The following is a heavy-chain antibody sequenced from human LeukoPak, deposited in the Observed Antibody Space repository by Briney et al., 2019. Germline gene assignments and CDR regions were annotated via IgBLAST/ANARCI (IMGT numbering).Heavy chain of an antibody. CDR2: VHLDGRT. CDR1: GGSIGSSNW. D-gene: IGHD3-3*01. J-gene: IGHJ4*02. CDR3: AREGGFYRPLDY. Sequence: KPSETLSLTCAVSGGSIGSSNWWTWIRQPPGKGLEWIGEVHLDGRTNYNPSLESRLTMSVDLSENHISLKLTSVTAADTAVYYCAREGGFYRPLDYTGQGTLVTVSS. V-gene: IGHV4-4*02.